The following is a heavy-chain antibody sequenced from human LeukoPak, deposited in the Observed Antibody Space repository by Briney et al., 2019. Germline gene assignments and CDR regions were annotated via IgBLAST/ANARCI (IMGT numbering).Heavy chain of an antibody. J-gene: IGHJ4*02. V-gene: IGHV4-39*01. CDR3: ARWRGYTTPYYFDY. CDR2: IHYRGNT. D-gene: IGHD5-18*01. Sequence: SETLSLTCTVSGGSISSDSHYWGWIRQTPGKGLEWIGSIHYRGNTYKNPSLQSRVTLSVDTSKSQFSLKLSSVTAADTAVYYCARWRGYTTPYYFDYWGQGTLVTVSS. CDR1: GGSISSDSHY.